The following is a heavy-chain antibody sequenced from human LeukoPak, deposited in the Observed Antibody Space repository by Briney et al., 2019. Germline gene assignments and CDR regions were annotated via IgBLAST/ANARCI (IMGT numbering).Heavy chain of an antibody. CDR3: AIMVRGVYYYYYGMDV. CDR2: IIPILGIA. D-gene: IGHD3-10*01. CDR1: GGTFSSSA. Sequence: ASVKVSCKASGGTFSSSAISWVRQAPGQGLECMGRIIPILGIANYEQKFQGRVTITADKSTSTAYMELCSLRSEDTAVYYCAIMVRGVYYYYYGMDVWGQGTTVTVSS. J-gene: IGHJ6*02. V-gene: IGHV1-69*04.